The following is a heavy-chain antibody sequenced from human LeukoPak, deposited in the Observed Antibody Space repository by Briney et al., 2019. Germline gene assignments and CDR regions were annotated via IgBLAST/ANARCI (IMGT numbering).Heavy chain of an antibody. CDR1: GFTFSSYG. CDR3: AKDRDIVVVPEALGY. Sequence: PGRSLRLSCAASGFTFSSYGMHWVRQAPGKGLEWVAVISNDGSDKYYADSVKGRFTISRDNSKNTLDLQMNSLRVGDTAVYYCAKDRDIVVVPEALGYWGPGTLVTVSS. CDR2: ISNDGSDK. J-gene: IGHJ4*02. D-gene: IGHD2-2*01. V-gene: IGHV3-30*18.